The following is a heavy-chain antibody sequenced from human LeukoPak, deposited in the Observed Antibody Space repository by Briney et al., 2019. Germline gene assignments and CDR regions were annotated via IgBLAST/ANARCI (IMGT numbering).Heavy chain of an antibody. Sequence: ASVKVSCKASGYTFTGYYMHWVRQAPGQGLEWMGWINPNSGGTNYAQKFQGRVTMTRDTSISTAYMELSRLRSDDTAVYYCARGLYYGSGSYIGDAFDIWGQGQWSPSLQ. D-gene: IGHD3-10*01. CDR3: ARGLYYGSGSYIGDAFDI. V-gene: IGHV1-2*02. CDR2: INPNSGGT. J-gene: IGHJ3*02. CDR1: GYTFTGYY.